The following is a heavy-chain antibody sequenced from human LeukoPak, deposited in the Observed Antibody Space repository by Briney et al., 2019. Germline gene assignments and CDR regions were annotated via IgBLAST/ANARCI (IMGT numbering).Heavy chain of an antibody. CDR3: ARSWAGMYYPFYYFDY. J-gene: IGHJ4*02. CDR1: GGSFSGYY. Sequence: ASETLSLTCAVYGGSFSGYYWSWIRQPPGKGLEWIGEINHSGSTNYNPSLKSRVTISVDTSKNQFSLNLDSVTAADTAVYCCARSWAGMYYPFYYFDYWGQGALVTVSP. D-gene: IGHD1-26*01. CDR2: INHSGST. V-gene: IGHV4-34*01.